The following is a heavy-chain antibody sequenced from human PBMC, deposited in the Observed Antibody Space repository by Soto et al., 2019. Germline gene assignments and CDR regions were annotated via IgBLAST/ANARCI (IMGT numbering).Heavy chain of an antibody. V-gene: IGHV4-34*01. D-gene: IGHD7-27*01. J-gene: IGHJ4*02. CDR3: ARETGDVWYFDY. CDR2: INHSGST. Sequence: PSETLSLTCAVYGGSFMGYYWSWIRQPPGKGLEWIGEINHSGSTNYNPSLKSRVTISVDTSKNQFSLKLGSVTAADTAVYFCARETGDVWYFDYWGQGTLVTVSS. CDR1: GGSFMGYY.